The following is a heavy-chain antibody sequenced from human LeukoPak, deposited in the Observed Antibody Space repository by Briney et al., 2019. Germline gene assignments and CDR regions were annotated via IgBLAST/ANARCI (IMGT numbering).Heavy chain of an antibody. CDR1: GFTVSSNY. CDR3: ARHIAAAGTGLIS. D-gene: IGHD6-13*01. Sequence: RGSLRLSCAASGFTVSSNYMSWVRQAPGKGLDWVSVIYNGGNTYYAASVKGRFTISRDNSKNTLYLQMNSLRAEDTAIYYCARHIAAAGTGLISWGQGTLVTVSS. CDR2: IYNGGNT. V-gene: IGHV3-53*01. J-gene: IGHJ5*02.